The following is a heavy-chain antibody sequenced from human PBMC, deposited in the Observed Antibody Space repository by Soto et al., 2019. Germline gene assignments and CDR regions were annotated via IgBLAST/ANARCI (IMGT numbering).Heavy chain of an antibody. CDR1: GGTFSSYA. V-gene: IGHV1-69*12. D-gene: IGHD6-13*01. CDR2: IIPIFGTA. CDR3: AKGPLRIAAAGTIGFWYFDL. Sequence: QVQLVQYGAEVKKPGSSVKVSCKASGGTFSSYAISWVRQAPGQGLEWMGGIIPIFGTANYAQKFQGSVTITADESTSTAYMELSSLRSEDTAVYYCAKGPLRIAAAGTIGFWYFDLWGRGTLVTVSS. J-gene: IGHJ2*01.